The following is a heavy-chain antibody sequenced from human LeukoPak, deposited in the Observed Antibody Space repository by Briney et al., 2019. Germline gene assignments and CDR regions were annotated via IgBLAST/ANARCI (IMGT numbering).Heavy chain of an antibody. Sequence: PSETLSLTCTISGGSIRSGSYYWGWIRQPPGKGLEWIGSISHTGSAYYNPSLKSRATISVDTSKNHFSLKLSSVTAADTAVYYCARVYTFAAVSLDYFDYWGQGTLVTVSS. CDR1: GGSIRSGSYY. CDR2: ISHTGSA. J-gene: IGHJ4*02. D-gene: IGHD2/OR15-2a*01. V-gene: IGHV4-39*07. CDR3: ARVYTFAAVSLDYFDY.